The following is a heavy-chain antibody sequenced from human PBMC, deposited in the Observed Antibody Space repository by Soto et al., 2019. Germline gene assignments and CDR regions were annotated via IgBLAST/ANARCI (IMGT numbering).Heavy chain of an antibody. CDR2: ISYDGSNK. Sequence: QVQLVESGGGVVQPGRSLRLSCAASGFTFSSYGMHWVRQAPGKGLEWVAVISYDGSNKYYADSVKGRFTISRDNSKNTLYLQMNSLRAEDTAVYYCAKDVVVGATPGLGDYYYYYGMDVWGQGTTVTASS. CDR3: AKDVVVGATPGLGDYYYYYGMDV. V-gene: IGHV3-30*18. CDR1: GFTFSSYG. D-gene: IGHD1-26*01. J-gene: IGHJ6*02.